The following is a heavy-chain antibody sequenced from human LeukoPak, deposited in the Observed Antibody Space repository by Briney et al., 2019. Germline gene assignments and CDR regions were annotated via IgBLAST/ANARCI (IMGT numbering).Heavy chain of an antibody. CDR3: ARDPNGDYVGAFDFQR. D-gene: IGHD4-17*01. V-gene: IGHV3-20*04. CDR2: ISGAGT. J-gene: IGHJ1*01. Sequence: PGGSLRLSCAASGFTFDDYGMSWVRQAPGKGLELVSGISGAGTYYADSVKGRFSISRDNYKNTLYLQMSSLRAEDTAVYYCARDPNGDYVGAFDFQRWGQGTLVTVSS. CDR1: GFTFDDYG.